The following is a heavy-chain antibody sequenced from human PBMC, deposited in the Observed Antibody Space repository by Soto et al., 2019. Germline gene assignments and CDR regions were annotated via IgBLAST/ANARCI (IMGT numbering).Heavy chain of an antibody. D-gene: IGHD1-26*01. CDR1: GFTFSSYA. Sequence: EVQLLESGGGLVQPGASLRLSCAASGFTFSSYAMSWVRQAPGKGLEWLASITFRGDYTYYADSVKGRFTLSRDNSRNRLDLQMDSLKVEDTALYYCAKLGTMGVFDNWGQGTLLTVSS. CDR3: AKLGTMGVFDN. J-gene: IGHJ4*02. V-gene: IGHV3-23*01. CDR2: ITFRGDYT.